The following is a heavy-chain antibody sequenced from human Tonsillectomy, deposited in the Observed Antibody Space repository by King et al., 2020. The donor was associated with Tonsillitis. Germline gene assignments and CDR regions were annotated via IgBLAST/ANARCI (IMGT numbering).Heavy chain of an antibody. Sequence: QLQLQESGPGLVKPWETLSLTCGLSRGSIVDTSYYWGWIRQSPGKGLEWIGHIYYNGKTYYNESFKRRVTISVDTSKNEFSLDLRSLTAADTALYYCARTELAYDNKGYWYPEDGFDVWGHGAMVTVS. CDR1: RGSIVDTSYY. J-gene: IGHJ3*01. D-gene: IGHD3-22*01. CDR2: IYYNGKT. CDR3: ARTELAYDNKGYWYPEDGFDV. V-gene: IGHV4-39*01.